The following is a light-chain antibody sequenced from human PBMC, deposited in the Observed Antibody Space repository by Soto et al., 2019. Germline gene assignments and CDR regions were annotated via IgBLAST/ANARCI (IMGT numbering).Light chain of an antibody. V-gene: IGKV3-20*01. CDR1: ENVGNNY. J-gene: IGKJ4*01. CDR3: QQYAYSPLT. CDR2: NAS. Sequence: EVVLTQSPGTLSLSPGEGATLSCRASENVGNNYLAWYQQKPGQPPKLLIYNASNRATGIPDRFSGSGSGTDFTLAVSRLEPEDFAVYFCQQYAYSPLTFGGGTKVDIK.